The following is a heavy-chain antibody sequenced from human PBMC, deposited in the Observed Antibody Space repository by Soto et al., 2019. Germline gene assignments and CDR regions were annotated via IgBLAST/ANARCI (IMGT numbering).Heavy chain of an antibody. J-gene: IGHJ1*01. CDR1: GYLFTEND. Sequence: ASLQVSCKASGYLFTENDINWVRQATGQGPEWMGWMNPKSGNTGYAQKFQGRVSMTRDNSKTTAYMELSSVVSEDTVVYYCVRVALDYYSADSFDIRGQGTQVTV. CDR3: VRVALDYYSADSFDI. V-gene: IGHV1-8*01. CDR2: MNPKSGNT. D-gene: IGHD3-10*01.